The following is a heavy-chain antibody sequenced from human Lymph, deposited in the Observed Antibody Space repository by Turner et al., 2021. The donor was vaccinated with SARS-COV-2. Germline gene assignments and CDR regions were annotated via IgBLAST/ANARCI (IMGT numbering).Heavy chain of an antibody. CDR1: GGTFSSYA. Sequence: QVQLVQSGAEVKKPGSPVKVFCKASGGTFSSYATNWVRQAPGQGLGWMRKIIPILGIANYAQKFQGRVTITTEKSTSTAYMELSRLRSEETAVYYCARGRLDSFGGGYYGWFDPWGQGTLVTVSS. V-gene: IGHV1-69*04. J-gene: IGHJ5*02. CDR2: IIPILGIA. D-gene: IGHD1-26*01. CDR3: ARGRLDSFGGGYYGWFDP.